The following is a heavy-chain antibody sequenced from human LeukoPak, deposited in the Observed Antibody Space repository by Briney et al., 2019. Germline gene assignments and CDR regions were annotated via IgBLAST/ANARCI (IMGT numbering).Heavy chain of an antibody. CDR3: AAFWSGYSRVYYFDY. CDR2: IYYSGST. Sequence: SETLSLTCTVSGGSISSGGYYWSWLRQHPGKGLEWIGYIYYSGSTYYNPSLKSRVTISVDTSKNQFSLKLSSVTAADTAVYYCAAFWSGYSRVYYFDYWGQGTLVTVSS. D-gene: IGHD3-3*01. V-gene: IGHV4-31*03. CDR1: GGSISSGGYY. J-gene: IGHJ4*02.